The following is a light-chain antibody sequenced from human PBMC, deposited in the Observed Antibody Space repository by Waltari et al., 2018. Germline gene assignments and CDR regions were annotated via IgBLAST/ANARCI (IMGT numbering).Light chain of an antibody. Sequence: EIVLMQSPATLSVSPGEGATLSCRASQSVSSNLAWYQQKPGQAPRLLIYGGSSRATGIPPRFSGRGSLTEFTLTINSLQSEDFAIYYCQQDNSWPTFGGGTRVEIK. CDR1: QSVSSN. CDR2: GGS. V-gene: IGKV3-15*01. J-gene: IGKJ4*01. CDR3: QQDNSWPT.